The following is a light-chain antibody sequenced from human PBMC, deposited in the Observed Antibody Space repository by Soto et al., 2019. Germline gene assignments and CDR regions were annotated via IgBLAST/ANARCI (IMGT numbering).Light chain of an antibody. V-gene: IGKV3-11*01. Sequence: ETVLTQSPATLSLSPGERATLSCMATQSVTSYLAWYQQKPGQAPRLLIHDASNRATGITARFSGSGSGTDFTLTITSLEPEDFAVYYCQQRIDWPPLTFGGGTKVEIK. J-gene: IGKJ4*01. CDR1: QSVTSY. CDR3: QQRIDWPPLT. CDR2: DAS.